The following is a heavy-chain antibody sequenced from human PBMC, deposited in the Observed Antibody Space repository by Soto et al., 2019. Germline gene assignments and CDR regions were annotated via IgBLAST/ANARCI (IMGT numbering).Heavy chain of an antibody. J-gene: IGHJ5*01. V-gene: IGHV4-61*03. Sequence: SETLSLTCTVLGGYISSGDYYWSWIRQIPGTGLEGIGEITHSGSTNYNPSLKSRVTISVATSKNHLSLKLSSVTAADTAVYYCAREKHPWVEVPVRQLKCTWWFDSWGQGTLVTVSS. D-gene: IGHD1-1*01. CDR1: GGYISSGDYY. CDR2: ITHSGST. CDR3: AREKHPWVEVPVRQLKCTWWFDS.